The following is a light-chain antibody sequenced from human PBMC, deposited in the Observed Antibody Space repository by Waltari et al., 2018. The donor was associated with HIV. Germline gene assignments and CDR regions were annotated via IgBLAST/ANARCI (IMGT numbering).Light chain of an antibody. V-gene: IGLV2-11*01. Sequence: QSALTQPRSVSGSPGQSVTISCTGTSSDVGGYDSVSWYLQHPGKVPKLIIYEVIKRPSGLPDRFSGSKSCNTASLTISGLQTEDEADYFCCSYAGTYTYVLFGGGTKLTVL. CDR2: EVI. CDR3: CSYAGTYTYVL. CDR1: SSDVGGYDS. J-gene: IGLJ3*02.